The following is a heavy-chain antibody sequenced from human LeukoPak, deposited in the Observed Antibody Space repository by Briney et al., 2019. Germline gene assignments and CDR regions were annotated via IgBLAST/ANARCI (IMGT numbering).Heavy chain of an antibody. Sequence: GASVKVSCKASGYTFTGYYMHWVRQAPGQGLEWMGWINPNSGGTNYAQKFQGRVTMTRDTSISTAYMELSRLRSDDTAVYYCAREGYDILTGYHHYYYYYMDVWGKGTTVTVSS. V-gene: IGHV1-2*02. CDR2: INPNSGGT. CDR3: AREGYDILTGYHHYYYYYMDV. D-gene: IGHD3-9*01. CDR1: GYTFTGYY. J-gene: IGHJ6*03.